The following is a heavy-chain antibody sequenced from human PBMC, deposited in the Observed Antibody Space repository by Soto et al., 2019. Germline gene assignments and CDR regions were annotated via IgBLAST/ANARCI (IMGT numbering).Heavy chain of an antibody. J-gene: IGHJ4*02. CDR1: GFTFSSYW. V-gene: IGHV3-7*01. CDR3: ARGGSPNGWLNSH. D-gene: IGHD6-19*01. CDR2: IKHDGSDK. Sequence: HPGGSLRLSCAASGFTFSSYWMTWVRQAPGKGLEWVANIKHDGSDKYYVDSVKGRFTISRDNAKDSLFLQMNSLRAEDTAVYSCARGGSPNGWLNSHWGRGTLVTVSS.